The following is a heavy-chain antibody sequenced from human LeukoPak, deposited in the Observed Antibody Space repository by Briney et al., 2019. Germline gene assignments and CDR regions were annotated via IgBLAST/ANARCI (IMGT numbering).Heavy chain of an antibody. CDR2: ISSGGNT. J-gene: IGHJ4*02. CDR3: ARDRPNYYGANGHYYRRDGDY. Sequence: GGSLRLSCAASGFIVSSNYMSWVRKAPGKGLEWVSVISSGGNTYYADSVKGRFTISRDNSKNTVFLQMNSLRAEDTAVYYCARDRPNYYGANGHYYRRDGDYWGQGTLVAVSS. CDR1: GFIVSSNY. D-gene: IGHD3-22*01. V-gene: IGHV3-53*01.